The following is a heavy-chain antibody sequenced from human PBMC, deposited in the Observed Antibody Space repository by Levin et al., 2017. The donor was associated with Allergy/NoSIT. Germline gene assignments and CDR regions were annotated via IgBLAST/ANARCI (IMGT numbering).Heavy chain of an antibody. D-gene: IGHD6-13*01. CDR1: GFTFSSYG. J-gene: IGHJ6*02. CDR2: ISYDGSNK. V-gene: IGHV3-30*18. CDR3: AKDRGPAQQLALYGMDV. Sequence: GESLKISCAASGFTFSSYGMHWVRQAPGKGLEWVAVISYDGSNKYYADSVKGRFTISRDNSKNTLYLQMNSLRAEDTAVYYCAKDRGPAQQLALYGMDVWGQGTTVTVSS.